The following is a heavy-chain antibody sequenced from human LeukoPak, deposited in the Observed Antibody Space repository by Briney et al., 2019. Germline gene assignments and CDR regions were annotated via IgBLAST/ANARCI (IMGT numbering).Heavy chain of an antibody. D-gene: IGHD3-3*01. CDR2: INPSGGST. CDR1: GYTFTSYY. Sequence: GASVKVSCKASGYTFTSYYMHWVRQAPGQGLEWMGIINPSGGSTSYAQKFQGRVTMTRDTSTSTVYMELSSLRSEDTAEYYCAREGFWPRPQKYGMDVWGQGTTVTVSS. V-gene: IGHV1-46*01. CDR3: AREGFWPRPQKYGMDV. J-gene: IGHJ6*02.